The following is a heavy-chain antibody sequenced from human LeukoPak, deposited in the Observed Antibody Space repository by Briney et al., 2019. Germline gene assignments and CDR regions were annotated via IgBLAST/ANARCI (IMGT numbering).Heavy chain of an antibody. CDR1: GFSFSNYW. V-gene: IGHV3-7*01. J-gene: IGHJ4*02. Sequence: GGSLRLSCAASGFSFSNYWMGWVAQAPGKGLGCGAKKKTYGSETYYVASVKGRFTISSDNAKDSLFLQMNSLRAEDTAIYYCVSAIRGSPIDYWGQGTLVSVPS. CDR2: KKTYGSET. CDR3: VSAIRGSPIDY. D-gene: IGHD3-10*01.